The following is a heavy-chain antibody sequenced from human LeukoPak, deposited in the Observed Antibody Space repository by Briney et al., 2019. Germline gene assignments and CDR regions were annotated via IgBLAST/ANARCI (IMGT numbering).Heavy chain of an antibody. Sequence: GGSLRLSCAASGFTFDDYGMSWVRQAPGKGLEWVSGINWNGGSTGYADSVKGRFTISRDNAKNSLYLQMNSLRAEDTALYYCAKGTLNWNKYYFDYWGQGTLVTVSS. CDR2: INWNGGST. D-gene: IGHD1/OR15-1a*01. J-gene: IGHJ4*02. CDR1: GFTFDDYG. V-gene: IGHV3-20*04. CDR3: AKGTLNWNKYYFDY.